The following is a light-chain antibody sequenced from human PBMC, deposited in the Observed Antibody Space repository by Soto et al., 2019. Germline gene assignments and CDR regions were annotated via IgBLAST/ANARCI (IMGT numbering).Light chain of an antibody. V-gene: IGKV1-33*01. CDR3: QQYGNLRLT. J-gene: IGKJ4*01. Sequence: DIQMTQSPSSLSASVGDRVTITCQATQDITNYLNWYQQKPGKAPKLLIYDASNLATGVPSRFSGSGSGTDFTFTISSLQPEDLASYYCQQYGNLRLTFGGGTKVEIK. CDR1: QDITNY. CDR2: DAS.